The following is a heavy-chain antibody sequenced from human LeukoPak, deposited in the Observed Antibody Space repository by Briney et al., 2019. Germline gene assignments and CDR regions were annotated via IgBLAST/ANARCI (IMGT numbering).Heavy chain of an antibody. CDR3: AIGAPRRGWQRRYFDY. J-gene: IGHJ4*02. D-gene: IGHD5-12*01. Sequence: SETLSLTCAVYGGSFSGYYWSWIRQPPGKGLEWIGEIHHSGSTNYNPSLKSRVTISVDTSKNQFSLKLSSVTAADTAVYYCAIGAPRRGWQRRYFDYWGQGTLVTVSS. CDR1: GGSFSGYY. V-gene: IGHV4-34*01. CDR2: IHHSGST.